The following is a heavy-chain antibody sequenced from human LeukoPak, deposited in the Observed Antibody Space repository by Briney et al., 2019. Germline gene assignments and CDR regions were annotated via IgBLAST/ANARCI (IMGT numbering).Heavy chain of an antibody. CDR3: ARTGYYGSGSYYRGDFDY. Sequence: GGSLRLSCAASGFTFSSYGMHWVRQAPGKGLEWVTFIRYDGSNKYYADSVKGRFTISRDNSKNTLYLRMNSLRAEDTAVYYCARTGYYGSGSYYRGDFDYWGQGTLVTVSS. J-gene: IGHJ4*02. V-gene: IGHV3-30*02. CDR2: IRYDGSNK. CDR1: GFTFSSYG. D-gene: IGHD3-10*01.